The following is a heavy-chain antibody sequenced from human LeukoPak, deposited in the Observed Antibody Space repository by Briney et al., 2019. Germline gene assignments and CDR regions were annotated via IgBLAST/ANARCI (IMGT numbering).Heavy chain of an antibody. Sequence: ASVKVSCKASGGTFSSYAISWVRQAPGQGLEWMGGIIPIFGTANYAQKFQGRVTITADESTSTAYLELSSLRSEDTAVYYCARVTVGATTGYYFDYWGQGTLVTVSS. CDR3: ARVTVGATTGYYFDY. CDR2: IIPIFGTA. CDR1: GGTFSSYA. D-gene: IGHD1-26*01. J-gene: IGHJ4*02. V-gene: IGHV1-69*13.